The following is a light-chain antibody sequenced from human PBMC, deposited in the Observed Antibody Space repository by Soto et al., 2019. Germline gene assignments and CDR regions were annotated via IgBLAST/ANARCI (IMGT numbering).Light chain of an antibody. CDR1: QSVSSN. CDR3: QQYNNWPPIT. Sequence: EIVITQSPATLSVSPVERATLSCMASQSVSSNLAWYQQKPGQAPRLLIYGASTRATGIPARFSGSGSGTEFTLTISSLQSEDFAVYYCQQYNNWPPITCGQGTRLEIK. V-gene: IGKV3-15*01. CDR2: GAS. J-gene: IGKJ5*01.